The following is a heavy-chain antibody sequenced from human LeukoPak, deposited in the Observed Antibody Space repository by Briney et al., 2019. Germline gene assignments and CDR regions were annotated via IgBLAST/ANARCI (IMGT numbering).Heavy chain of an antibody. D-gene: IGHD3-3*01. Sequence: SETLSLTCTVSGGSIYSGDYYWSWLRQPPGKGLEWFGYIYYSGSTFYNPSLKSRVTISVDKSKNQLSLKLSSLTAADTAVYYCARGRVANGLDFDYWGQGTLVTVSS. CDR3: ARGRVANGLDFDY. J-gene: IGHJ4*02. CDR1: GGSIYSGDYY. CDR2: IYYSGST. V-gene: IGHV4-30-4*01.